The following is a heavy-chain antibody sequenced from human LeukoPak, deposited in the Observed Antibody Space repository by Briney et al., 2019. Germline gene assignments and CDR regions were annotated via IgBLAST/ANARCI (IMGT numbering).Heavy chain of an antibody. V-gene: IGHV4-31*03. CDR3: ASGNGYYYRYFDY. Sequence: SETPSLTCTVSDDSISSVGYYWTWIRQYPGKGLEWIGYIHYSGNTYYNPSLKSRVTISVDTSKNHFSLRLSSVTAADTAVYYCASGNGYYYRYFDYWGQGTLVTVSS. CDR1: DDSISSVGYY. CDR2: IHYSGNT. D-gene: IGHD3-22*01. J-gene: IGHJ4*02.